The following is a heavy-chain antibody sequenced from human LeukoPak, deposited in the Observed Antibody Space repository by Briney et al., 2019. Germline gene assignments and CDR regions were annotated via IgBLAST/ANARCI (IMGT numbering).Heavy chain of an antibody. CDR1: GFTVSSNY. CDR2: IYSGGST. CDR3: ATFRFLGT. D-gene: IGHD3-3*01. Sequence: TGGSLRLSCAASGFTVSSNYMSWVRQAPGKGLEWVSVIYSGGSTYYADSVKGRFTISRDNVKNSLYLQMNSLRAEDTAIYYCATFRFLGTWGQGTMVTVSP. J-gene: IGHJ3*01. V-gene: IGHV3-53*01.